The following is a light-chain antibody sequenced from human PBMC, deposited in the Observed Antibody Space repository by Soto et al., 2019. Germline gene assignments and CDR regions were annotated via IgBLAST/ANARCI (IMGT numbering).Light chain of an antibody. J-gene: IGKJ4*01. CDR1: QSVSLTS. CDR2: GAF. CDR3: QQYGGSPLT. Sequence: EIVLTQSPGTLSLSPGERATLSCRASQSVSLTSLAWYQQKPGRAPRLLIYGAFYRATGIPDRFSGSGSGTDFTLTISGLEPEDFAVYYCQQYGGSPLTFGGGTKVEIK. V-gene: IGKV3-20*01.